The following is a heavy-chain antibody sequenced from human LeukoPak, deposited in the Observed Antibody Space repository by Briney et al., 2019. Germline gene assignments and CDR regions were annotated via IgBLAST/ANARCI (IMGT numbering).Heavy chain of an antibody. CDR2: VYSGGST. J-gene: IGHJ4*02. CDR1: AFTFSNYW. Sequence: SGGSLRLSCAASAFTFSNYWMSWVRQAPGKGLEWVSVVYSGGSTYYADSVKGRFTISRDNSKNTLYLQMNRLRAEDTALYYCARGHDYGDYIDYWGQGTLVTVSS. D-gene: IGHD4-17*01. CDR3: ARGHDYGDYIDY. V-gene: IGHV3-53*01.